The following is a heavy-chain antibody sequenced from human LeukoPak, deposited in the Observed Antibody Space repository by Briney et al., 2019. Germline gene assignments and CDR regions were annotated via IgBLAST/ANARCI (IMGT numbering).Heavy chain of an antibody. D-gene: IGHD3-16*01. CDR2: ISSSSSTI. CDR3: ARDLGDTVFDY. CDR1: GLTFSSYS. J-gene: IGHJ4*02. V-gene: IGHV3-48*01. Sequence: PGGSLRLSCAASGLTFSSYSMNWVRQAPGKGLEWVSYISSSSSTIYYADSVKGRFTISRDNAKNSLYLQMDSLRAEDTAVYYCARDLGDTVFDYWGQGTLVTVSS.